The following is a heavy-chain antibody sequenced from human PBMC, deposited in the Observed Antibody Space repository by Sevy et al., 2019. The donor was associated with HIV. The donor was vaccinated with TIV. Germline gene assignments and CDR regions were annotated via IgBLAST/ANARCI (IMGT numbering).Heavy chain of an antibody. D-gene: IGHD2-2*01. CDR2: ISSSGSTI. J-gene: IGHJ6*02. CDR3: AGEVSAVPAAEDGYFYYYGMDV. Sequence: GGSLRLSCAASGFTFSSYEMNWVRQAPGKGLEWVSYISSSGSTIYYADSVKDRFTISRDNAKNSLYLQMNSLRAEDTAVYYCAGEVSAVPAAEDGYFYYYGMDVWGQGTTVTVSS. V-gene: IGHV3-48*03. CDR1: GFTFSSYE.